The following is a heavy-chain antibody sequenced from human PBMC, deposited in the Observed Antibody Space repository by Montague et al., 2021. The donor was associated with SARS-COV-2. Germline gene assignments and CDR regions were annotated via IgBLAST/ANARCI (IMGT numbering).Heavy chain of an antibody. J-gene: IGHJ3*02. Sequence: SETLSLTCTVSGGSISSSSYYWGWIRQPPGKGLEWIGSIYYSGSTYYNPSLKSRVTISVDTSKNQFSLKLSSVTAVDTAVYHCASPTYYYDSSGSDAFDIWGQGTMVTVSS. V-gene: IGHV4-39*01. D-gene: IGHD3-22*01. CDR1: GGSISSSSYY. CDR3: ASPTYYYDSSGSDAFDI. CDR2: IYYSGST.